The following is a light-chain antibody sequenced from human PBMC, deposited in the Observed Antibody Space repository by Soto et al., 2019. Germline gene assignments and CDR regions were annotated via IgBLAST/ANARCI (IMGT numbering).Light chain of an antibody. V-gene: IGLV1-40*01. CDR2: DNI. J-gene: IGLJ1*01. CDR1: SSNIGAGYD. CDR3: QSYDSSLSGLYV. Sequence: QSVLTQPPSVSGAPGQRVTISCTGSSSNIGAGYDVHWYQQLPGTAPKLLIYDNINRPSGVPDRFSGSKSGTSASLAITGRQAEDEADYYCQSYDSSLSGLYVFGTGTKLTVL.